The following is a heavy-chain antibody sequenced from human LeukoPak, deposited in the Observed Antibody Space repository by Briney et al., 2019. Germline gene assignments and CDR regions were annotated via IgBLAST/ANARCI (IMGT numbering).Heavy chain of an antibody. V-gene: IGHV1-46*01. J-gene: IGHJ4*02. CDR3: VLYGSGSPGDY. CDR2: INPSGGST. Sequence: ASVKVSCKASGYTFTGYYMHWVRQAPGQGLEWMGWINPSGGSTSYAQKFQGRVTMTRDTSTSTVYMELSSLRSEDTAVYYCVLYGSGSPGDYWGQGTLVTVSS. D-gene: IGHD3-10*01. CDR1: GYTFTGYY.